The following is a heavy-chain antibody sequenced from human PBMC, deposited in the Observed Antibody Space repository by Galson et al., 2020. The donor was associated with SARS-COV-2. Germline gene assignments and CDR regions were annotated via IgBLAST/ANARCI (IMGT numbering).Heavy chain of an antibody. CDR2: VYPSGTT. CDR1: GYSVSTTNY. D-gene: IGHD3-22*01. CDR3: ARQGVNMIVLVTVPGWYFDL. Sequence: SQTLSLPCTVSGYSVSTTNYWGWVRQPPGRGLECIGSVYPSGTTYYNPSLKSRVTISVDTSKNQFSLRLDSVTAADTALYYCARQGVNMIVLVTVPGWYFDLWGRGTLVTVSS. V-gene: IGHV4-38-2*02. J-gene: IGHJ2*01.